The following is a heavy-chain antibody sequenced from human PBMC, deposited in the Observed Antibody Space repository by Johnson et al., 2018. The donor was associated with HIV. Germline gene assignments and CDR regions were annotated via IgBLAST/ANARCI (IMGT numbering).Heavy chain of an antibody. Sequence: QMQLVESGGGVVQPGRSLRLSCAASGFTFNNYGMHWVRQAPGKGLEWVAVIWHDGSNKYYADSVKGRFTISRDNSKNTLYLQMNSLRAEDTAVYYCAKVGIVGATTGAFDIWGQGTMVTVSS. D-gene: IGHD1-26*01. CDR1: GFTFNNYG. V-gene: IGHV3-33*06. CDR2: IWHDGSNK. J-gene: IGHJ3*02. CDR3: AKVGIVGATTGAFDI.